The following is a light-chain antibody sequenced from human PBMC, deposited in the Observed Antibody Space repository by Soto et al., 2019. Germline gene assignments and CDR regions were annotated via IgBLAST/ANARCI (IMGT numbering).Light chain of an antibody. V-gene: IGKV1-5*01. CDR1: QGISTW. Sequence: DIQMTQSPPTLSASVADRVTITCRASQGISTWMDWYQQKPGKAPKLLVYDASTLQSGVASRFSGSGSGTEFTLTISSLQPDDFATYYCQHYNSYSEASGQGTKVDIK. J-gene: IGKJ1*01. CDR2: DAS. CDR3: QHYNSYSEA.